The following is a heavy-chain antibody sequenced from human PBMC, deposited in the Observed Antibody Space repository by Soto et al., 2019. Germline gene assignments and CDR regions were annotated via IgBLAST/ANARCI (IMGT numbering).Heavy chain of an antibody. V-gene: IGHV4-34*01. CDR3: ASTVTLDY. D-gene: IGHD4-17*01. J-gene: IGHJ4*02. CDR2: INHSGST. CDR1: GGSFSGYY. Sequence: SETLSLTCAVYGGSFSGYYWSWIRQPPGKGLEWIGEINHSGSTNYNPSLKSRVTISVDTSKNQFSLKLSSVTAADTAVYYCASTVTLDYWGQGILVTVS.